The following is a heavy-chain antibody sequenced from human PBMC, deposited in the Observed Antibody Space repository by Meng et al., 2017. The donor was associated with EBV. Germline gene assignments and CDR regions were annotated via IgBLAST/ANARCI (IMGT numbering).Heavy chain of an antibody. CDR1: GVSFSSYD. Sequence: QVELVEEGGGVVKPGRALRLSCADSGVSFSSYDMHWVRQAPGKGLEWVAVISNDGSNKYYADSVKGRFTISRDNSKNTMYLQMNSLRAEDTAVYYCARDPDSSGWYYFDYWGQGTLVTVSS. CDR2: ISNDGSNK. CDR3: ARDPDSSGWYYFDY. V-gene: IGHV3-30-3*01. D-gene: IGHD6-19*01. J-gene: IGHJ4*02.